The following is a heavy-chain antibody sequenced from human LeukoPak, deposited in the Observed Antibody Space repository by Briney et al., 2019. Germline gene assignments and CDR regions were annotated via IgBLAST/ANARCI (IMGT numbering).Heavy chain of an antibody. D-gene: IGHD6-19*01. Sequence: SETLSLTCTVSGGSISSYYWSWIRQPPGKGLEWLGDIYYGGSTNYNPSLKSRVTISVDTSKNQFSLKLSSVTAADTAVYYCARGRIAVAGTKNYFDYWGQGTLVTVSS. J-gene: IGHJ4*02. CDR1: GGSISSYY. CDR2: IYYGGST. CDR3: ARGRIAVAGTKNYFDY. V-gene: IGHV4-59*01.